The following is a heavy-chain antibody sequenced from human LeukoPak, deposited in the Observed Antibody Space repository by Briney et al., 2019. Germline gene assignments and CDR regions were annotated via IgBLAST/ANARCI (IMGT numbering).Heavy chain of an antibody. J-gene: IGHJ4*02. CDR1: GGSISSGGYY. CDR2: IYYSGST. D-gene: IGHD6-6*01. V-gene: IGHV4-31*03. Sequence: PPQTPSLTCTVSGGSISSGGYYWSWIRQHPGKGLEWIGYIYYSGSTYYNPSLKSRVTISVDTSKNQFSLKLSSVTAADTAVYYCARRYSSSASFDYWGQGTLVTVSS. CDR3: ARRYSSSASFDY.